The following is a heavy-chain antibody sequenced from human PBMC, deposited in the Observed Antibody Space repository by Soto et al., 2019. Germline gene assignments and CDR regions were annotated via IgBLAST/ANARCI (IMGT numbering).Heavy chain of an antibody. CDR2: INPSGGGT. Sequence: QVQLVQSGAEVKKPGASVKVSCKASGYTFTSYYMHWVRQAPGQGLEWMGIINPSGGGTSYAQKXQXSXTLXRDTSTSTVYMELSSLRSEDTAVYYCAREVERGYSYGSLEYWGQGTLVTVSS. CDR1: GYTFTSYY. D-gene: IGHD5-18*01. CDR3: AREVERGYSYGSLEY. V-gene: IGHV1-46*01. J-gene: IGHJ4*02.